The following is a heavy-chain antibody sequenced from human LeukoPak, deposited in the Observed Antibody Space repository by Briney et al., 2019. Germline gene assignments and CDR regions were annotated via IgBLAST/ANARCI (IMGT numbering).Heavy chain of an antibody. Sequence: PGGSLRLSCAASGFTFSSYAMSWVRQAPGKGLEWVPAISCSSGSTYYADPVKGRFTISRDNSKNPLYLQMNSLRAEDTAGYYCAKQSALYSGSSYADYWGQGTLVTVSS. J-gene: IGHJ4*02. CDR3: AKQSALYSGSSYADY. V-gene: IGHV3-23*01. CDR2: ISCSSGST. CDR1: GFTFSSYA. D-gene: IGHD1-26*01.